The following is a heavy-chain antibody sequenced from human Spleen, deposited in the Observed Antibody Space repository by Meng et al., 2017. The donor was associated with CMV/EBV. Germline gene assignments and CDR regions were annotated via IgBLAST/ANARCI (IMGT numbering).Heavy chain of an antibody. Sequence: LSLTCAASGFSFSSYAMHWVRQAPGKGLEWVAFIRYDGSTEYYTDSVKGRFTISRDNSRNTLYLQMNSLRADDTANYYCATIAGPPSRGQGTLVTVSS. V-gene: IGHV3-30*02. CDR1: GFSFSSYA. CDR2: IRYDGSTE. J-gene: IGHJ4*02. CDR3: ATIAGPPS.